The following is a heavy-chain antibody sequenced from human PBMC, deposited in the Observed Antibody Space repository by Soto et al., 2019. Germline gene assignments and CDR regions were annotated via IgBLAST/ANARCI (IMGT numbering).Heavy chain of an antibody. J-gene: IGHJ4*02. Sequence: GSLRLSCAASGFTFSNYAISWVRQAPGKGLEWVSAISGSGGSTYYADSVNGRFTISRDNSKNTLYLQLNSLRAEDTAVYYCAKAGDSSGYYYSVYFDYWGQGTLVTVSS. V-gene: IGHV3-23*01. CDR1: GFTFSNYA. CDR2: ISGSGGST. CDR3: AKAGDSSGYYYSVYFDY. D-gene: IGHD3-22*01.